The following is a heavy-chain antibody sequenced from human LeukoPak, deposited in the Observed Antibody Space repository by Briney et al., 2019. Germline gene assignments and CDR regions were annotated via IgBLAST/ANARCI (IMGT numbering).Heavy chain of an antibody. J-gene: IGHJ4*02. CDR1: GYTFTSYG. Sequence: ASVKVSCKASGYTFTSYGISGVRQAPGQGLEWMGWISAYNGNTNYAQKLQGRGTMTTDTSTSTGYMEMGSLRSDDTAVYYCARMVVADTYESFDYWGEGTLVTVSS. D-gene: IGHD2-15*01. V-gene: IGHV1-18*01. CDR3: ARMVVADTYESFDY. CDR2: ISAYNGNT.